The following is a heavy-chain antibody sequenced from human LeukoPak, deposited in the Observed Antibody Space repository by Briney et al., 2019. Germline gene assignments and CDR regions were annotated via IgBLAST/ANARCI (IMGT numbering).Heavy chain of an antibody. V-gene: IGHV1-2*02. D-gene: IGHD3-9*01. J-gene: IGHJ4*02. CDR3: ARSAPTLTYDILTGYLGY. CDR2: INPNSGAT. Sequence: ASVKVSCKASGYIFTGYYMHWVRQAPGQGLEWMGWINPNSGATNYAQKFQGRVTMTRDTSISTAYMELSRLRSDDTASYYCARSAPTLTYDILTGYLGYWGQGTLVTVSS. CDR1: GYIFTGYY.